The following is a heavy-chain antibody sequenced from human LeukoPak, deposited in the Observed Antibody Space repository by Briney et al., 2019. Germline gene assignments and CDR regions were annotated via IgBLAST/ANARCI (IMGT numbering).Heavy chain of an antibody. CDR2: INAGNGNT. D-gene: IGHD1-1*01. Sequence: ASVKVSCKASGYTFTSYAMHWVRQAPGQRLEWMGWINAGNGNTKYSQKFQGRVTITGDTSASTAYMELSSLRSEDTAVYYCARERKNWNWFDPWGQGTLVTVSS. J-gene: IGHJ5*02. CDR1: GYTFTSYA. V-gene: IGHV1-3*01. CDR3: ARERKNWNWFDP.